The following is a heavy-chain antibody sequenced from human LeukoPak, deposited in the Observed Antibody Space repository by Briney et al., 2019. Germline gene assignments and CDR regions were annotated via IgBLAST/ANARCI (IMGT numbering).Heavy chain of an antibody. V-gene: IGHV4-59*01. CDR3: ARVATVTNYGLFDY. CDR1: GGSISSYY. Sequence: PSETLSLTCTVSGGSISSYYWSWIRQPPGKGLEWIGYIYYSGSTIYNPSLKSRVTISVDTSKNQFSLKLSSVTAADTAVYYCARVATVTNYGLFDYWGQGTLVTVSS. CDR2: IYYSGST. D-gene: IGHD4-17*01. J-gene: IGHJ4*02.